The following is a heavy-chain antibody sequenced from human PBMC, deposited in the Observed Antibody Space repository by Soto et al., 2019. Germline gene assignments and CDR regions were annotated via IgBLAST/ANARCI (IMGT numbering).Heavy chain of an antibody. CDR2: IIPILGIA. V-gene: IGHV1-69*04. CDR3: AREEHLHADDY. D-gene: IGHD1-1*01. CDR1: GGTFSSYT. J-gene: IGHJ4*02. Sequence: SVKVSCKASGGTFSSYTISWVRQAPGQGLEWMGRIIPILGIANYAQKFQGRVTITADKSTSTAYMELSSLRSEDTAVYYCAREEHLHADDYWGQGTLVTVSS.